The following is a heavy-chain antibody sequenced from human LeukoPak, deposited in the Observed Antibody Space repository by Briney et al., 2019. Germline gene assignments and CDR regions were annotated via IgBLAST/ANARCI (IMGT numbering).Heavy chain of an antibody. Sequence: PSETLSLTCAVYGGSFSGYYWSWIRQPPGKGLEWIGEINHSGSTNYNPSLKSRVTISVDTSKNRFSLKLSSVTAADTAVYYCAMSRIAVAGSQTDWGQGTLVTVSS. CDR2: INHSGST. J-gene: IGHJ4*02. CDR3: AMSRIAVAGSQTD. D-gene: IGHD6-19*01. CDR1: GGSFSGYY. V-gene: IGHV4-34*01.